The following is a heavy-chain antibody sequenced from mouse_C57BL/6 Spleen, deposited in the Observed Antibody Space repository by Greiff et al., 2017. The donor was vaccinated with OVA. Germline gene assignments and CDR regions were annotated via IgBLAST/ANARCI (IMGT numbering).Heavy chain of an antibody. J-gene: IGHJ4*01. D-gene: IGHD1-1*01. Sequence: DVQLQESVAELVRPGASVKLSCTASGFNIKNTYMHWVKQRPEQGLEWIGRIDPANGNTKYAPKFQGKATITADTSSNTAYLQLSSLTSEDTAIYYCARTFYYGSSYGYAMDYWGQGTSVTVSS. CDR2: IDPANGNT. CDR1: GFNIKNTY. V-gene: IGHV14-3*01. CDR3: ARTFYYGSSYGYAMDY.